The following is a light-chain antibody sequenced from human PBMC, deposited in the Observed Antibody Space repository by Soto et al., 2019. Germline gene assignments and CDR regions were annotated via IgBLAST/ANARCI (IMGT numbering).Light chain of an antibody. CDR2: KAS. J-gene: IGKJ1*01. CDR1: QSISSW. CDR3: RQYIRYWT. Sequence: DIQMTQSPSTLSASVGDRVTITCRASQSISSWLAWYQQKPGKAPKLLIYKASSLESGVPSRFSGSGSGTEFTLTISSLQRDDYATYFCRQYIRYWTFGQGTKVEIK. V-gene: IGKV1-5*03.